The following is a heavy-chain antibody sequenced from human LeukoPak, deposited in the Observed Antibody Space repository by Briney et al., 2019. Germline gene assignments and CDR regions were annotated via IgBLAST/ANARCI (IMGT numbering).Heavy chain of an antibody. CDR1: GFTFSNYW. V-gene: IGHV3-7*01. CDR3: ARDPSRGYTYGYGDY. J-gene: IGHJ4*02. Sequence: GGSLRLSCAASGFTFSNYWMNWVRKPPGKRLEWVANIYRDGSETYYVDSVKGRFTISRDNAKNSLYLQMNGLRAEDTAVYYCARDPSRGYTYGYGDYWGQGTLATVSS. CDR2: IYRDGSET. D-gene: IGHD5-18*01.